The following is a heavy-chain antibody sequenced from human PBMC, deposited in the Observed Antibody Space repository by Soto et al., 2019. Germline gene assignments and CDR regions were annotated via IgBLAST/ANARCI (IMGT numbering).Heavy chain of an antibody. CDR2: IYYSGN. CDR3: ALGGYNYGRPFDF. Sequence: SETLSLTCNVSGGSISNFHLSWIRQPPGKGLEWIGYIYYSGNYYNPSLTSRVSMSLDKSKNQFSLHLKSVIAADTALYFCALGGYNYGRPFDFWGQGTRVTVSS. V-gene: IGHV4-59*01. J-gene: IGHJ4*02. D-gene: IGHD5-18*01. CDR1: GGSISNFH.